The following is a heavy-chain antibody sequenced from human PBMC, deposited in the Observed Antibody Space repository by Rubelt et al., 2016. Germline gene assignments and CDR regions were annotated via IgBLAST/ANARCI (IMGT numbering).Heavy chain of an antibody. CDR3: ARDNRMGVAVTGPVFFDY. D-gene: IGHD2-21*02. Sequence: QVQLQQWGAGLLKPSETLSLTCAVYGGSFSDYCWSWIRQPPGKDLEWIGEINLGGSTNYNPSLKSRVTISEDTSKNQFSRKLSSVTAADTAVYYCARDNRMGVAVTGPVFFDYWGQGTLVTVSS. V-gene: IGHV4-34*01. CDR1: GGSFSDYC. J-gene: IGHJ4*02. CDR2: INLGGST.